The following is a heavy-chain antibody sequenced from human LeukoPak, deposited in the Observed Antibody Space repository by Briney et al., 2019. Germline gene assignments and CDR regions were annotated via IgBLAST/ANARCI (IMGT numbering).Heavy chain of an antibody. V-gene: IGHV4-59*08. CDR1: GGSIGTYY. CDR3: ARGFRGDNFDY. J-gene: IGHJ4*02. Sequence: SETLSLTCSVSGGSIGTYYWNWIRQPPGKGLEWIGTIHYSGSTSYNPSLKSRVTISVDTSKNQFSLKLRSVTAADTAVYYCARGFRGDNFDYWGQGTLVTVSS. CDR2: IHYSGST. D-gene: IGHD7-27*01.